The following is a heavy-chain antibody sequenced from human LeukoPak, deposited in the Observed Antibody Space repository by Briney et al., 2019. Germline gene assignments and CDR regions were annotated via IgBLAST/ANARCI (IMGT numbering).Heavy chain of an antibody. J-gene: IGHJ4*02. CDR1: GFTFSSYV. CDR3: ARDFLELTYYFDY. V-gene: IGHV3-30-3*01. Sequence: GGSLRLSCAASGFTFSSYVMHWVRQAPGKGLEWVAVISYDGSNKYYADSVKGRFTISRDNSKNTLYLQMNSLRAEDTAVYYCARDFLELTYYFDYWGQGTLVTVSS. CDR2: ISYDGSNK. D-gene: IGHD1-7*01.